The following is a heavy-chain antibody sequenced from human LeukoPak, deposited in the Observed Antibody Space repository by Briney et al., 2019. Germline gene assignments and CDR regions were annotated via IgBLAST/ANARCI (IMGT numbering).Heavy chain of an antibody. CDR3: ARDYDSSGYQYYFDY. CDR1: SRSFSGYY. J-gene: IGHJ4*02. V-gene: IGHV4-34*01. CDR2: INQSGST. Sequence: SETLSLTCAVYSRSFSGYYWNWIRQPPGKGLEWIGEINQSGSTNYNPSLKSRVTMSVDTSKNQFSLRLSSVTAADTAVYYCARDYDSSGYQYYFDYWGQGTLVTVSS. D-gene: IGHD3-22*01.